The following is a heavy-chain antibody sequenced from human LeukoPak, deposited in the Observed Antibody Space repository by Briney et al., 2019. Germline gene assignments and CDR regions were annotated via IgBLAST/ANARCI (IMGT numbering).Heavy chain of an antibody. CDR3: ARESHSSGRPFDY. CDR1: GFTFDDYA. D-gene: IGHD6-19*01. J-gene: IGHJ4*02. Sequence: GGSLRLSCAASGFTFDDYAMHWVRQAPGKGLEWVSGISWNSGSMGYADSVKGRFTISRDNAVNSLYLQMNSLRAEDTAVYYCARESHSSGRPFDYWGQGTLVTVSS. V-gene: IGHV3-9*01. CDR2: ISWNSGSM.